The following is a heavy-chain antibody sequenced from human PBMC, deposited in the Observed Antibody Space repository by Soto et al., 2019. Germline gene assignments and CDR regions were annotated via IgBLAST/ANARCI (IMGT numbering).Heavy chain of an antibody. V-gene: IGHV3-30-3*02. CDR3: AKTDSSGYYSRHFEY. Sequence: PGGSLRLSCAASGFTFSSYAMHWVRQAPGKGLEWVAVISYDGSNKYYADSVKGRFTISRDNSKNTLYLQMNSLRAEGTAVYYCAKTDSSGYYSRHFEYWGQGTQVTVSS. D-gene: IGHD3-22*01. J-gene: IGHJ4*02. CDR1: GFTFSSYA. CDR2: ISYDGSNK.